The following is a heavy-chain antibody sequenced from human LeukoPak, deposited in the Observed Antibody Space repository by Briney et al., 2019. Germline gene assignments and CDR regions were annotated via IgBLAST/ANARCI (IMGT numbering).Heavy chain of an antibody. J-gene: IGHJ4*02. Sequence: PSETLSPTCTVSHGSINNYYWSWVRQSPGKGLEWIGYIYHSGSTKYNPSLQSRVTISVDTSKNQFSLKLSSVTAADTAVYYCARAGPDLTMIVVVLDYWGQGTLVTVSS. D-gene: IGHD3-22*01. CDR2: IYHSGST. CDR1: HGSINNYY. CDR3: ARAGPDLTMIVVVLDY. V-gene: IGHV4-59*12.